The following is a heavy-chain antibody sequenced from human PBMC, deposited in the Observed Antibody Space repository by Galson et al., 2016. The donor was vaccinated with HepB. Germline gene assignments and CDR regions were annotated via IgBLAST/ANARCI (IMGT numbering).Heavy chain of an antibody. Sequence: SETLSLTCTVSGDSISSSAYYWGWIRQSPGMGLEWIGSFYYSGITFYNPSLKSRVTISVETSKNQFSLNMSSVTAADTAVYFCARDGRPHSRGRYGSEDSYYYAMDVWGQGTTVTVSS. CDR1: GDSISSSAYY. V-gene: IGHV4-39*07. CDR2: FYYSGIT. CDR3: ARDGRPHSRGRYGSEDSYYYAMDV. D-gene: IGHD6-19*01. J-gene: IGHJ6*02.